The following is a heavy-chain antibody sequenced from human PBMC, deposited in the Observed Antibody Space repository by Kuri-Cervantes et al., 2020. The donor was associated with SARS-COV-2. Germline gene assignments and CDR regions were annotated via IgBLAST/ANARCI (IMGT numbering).Heavy chain of an antibody. J-gene: IGHJ4*02. CDR2: ISYDGSNK. CDR1: GFTFSSYA. Sequence: GESLKISCAASGFTFSSYAMHWVRQAPGKGLEWVALISYDGSNKFYADSVRGRITISRDNSKNTLSLEMNSLRVEDTALYYCAKDQHGIVVVVAAVDSWGQGTLVTVSS. D-gene: IGHD2-15*01. V-gene: IGHV3-30*18. CDR3: AKDQHGIVVVVAAVDS.